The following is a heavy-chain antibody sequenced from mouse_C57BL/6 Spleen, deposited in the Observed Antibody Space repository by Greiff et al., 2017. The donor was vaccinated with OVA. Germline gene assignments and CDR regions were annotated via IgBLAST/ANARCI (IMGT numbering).Heavy chain of an antibody. D-gene: IGHD1-1*01. Sequence: QVQLKQSGAELARPGASVKLSCKASGYTFTSYGISWVKQRTGQGLEWIGAIYPRSGNTYYNEKFKGKATLTADKSSSTAYMELRSLTSEDSAVYVCARRYYGSSYWYFDVWGTGTTVTVSS. V-gene: IGHV1-81*01. CDR3: ARRYYGSSYWYFDV. CDR2: IYPRSGNT. J-gene: IGHJ1*03. CDR1: GYTFTSYG.